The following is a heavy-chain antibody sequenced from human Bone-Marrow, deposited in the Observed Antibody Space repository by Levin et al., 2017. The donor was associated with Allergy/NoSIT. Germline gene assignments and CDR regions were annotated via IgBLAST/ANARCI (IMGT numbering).Heavy chain of an antibody. CDR3: AKGYCSGGSCYSGTYYFDY. Sequence: GESLKISCAASGFTFSSYGMHWVRQAPGKGLEWVAVISYDGSNKYYADSVKGRFTISRDNSKNTLYLQMNSLRAEDTAVYYCAKGYCSGGSCYSGTYYFDYWGQGTLVTVSS. D-gene: IGHD2-15*01. CDR2: ISYDGSNK. V-gene: IGHV3-30*18. CDR1: GFTFSSYG. J-gene: IGHJ4*02.